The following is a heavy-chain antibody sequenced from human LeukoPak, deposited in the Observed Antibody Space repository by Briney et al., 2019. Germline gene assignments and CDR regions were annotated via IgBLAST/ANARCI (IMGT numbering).Heavy chain of an antibody. V-gene: IGHV3-7*04. Sequence: GGGKSVYCVGPGITYRSYWMTWVRQALGKGLEWVANIKDDGSEKYSVDSVKGRFTISRDNAKNLLYLQMSSLRAEDTAVYYCARARIDYWGQGTLVTVSS. D-gene: IGHD1-14*01. CDR3: ARARIDY. CDR1: GITYRSYW. J-gene: IGHJ4*02. CDR2: IKDDGSEK.